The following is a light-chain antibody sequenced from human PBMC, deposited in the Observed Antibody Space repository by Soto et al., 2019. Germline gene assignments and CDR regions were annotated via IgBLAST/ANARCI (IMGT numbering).Light chain of an antibody. CDR1: SSNIGNNY. Sequence: QSVLTQPPSVSAAPGQKVTISCSGSSSNIGNNYVSWYQQLPGTAPKLLIYENNKRPSGIPDRLSGSKSGTSATLGITGLQTGDEADYYCGTWDSSLSVYVFGTGTQLTVL. J-gene: IGLJ1*01. CDR3: GTWDSSLSVYV. V-gene: IGLV1-51*02. CDR2: ENN.